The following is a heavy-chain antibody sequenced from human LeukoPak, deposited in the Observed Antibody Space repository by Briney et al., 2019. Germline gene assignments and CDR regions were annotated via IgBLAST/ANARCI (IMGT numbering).Heavy chain of an antibody. V-gene: IGHV1-46*01. CDR2: INPSGGST. J-gene: IGHJ4*02. CDR1: GYTFTSYY. Sequence: GASVKVSCKASGYTFTSYYMHRVRQAPGQGLEWMGIINPSGGSTSYAQKFQGRVTMTRDMSTSTVYMELSSLRSEDTAVYYCARDSVPQPFDYWGQGTLVTVSS. CDR3: ARDSVPQPFDY.